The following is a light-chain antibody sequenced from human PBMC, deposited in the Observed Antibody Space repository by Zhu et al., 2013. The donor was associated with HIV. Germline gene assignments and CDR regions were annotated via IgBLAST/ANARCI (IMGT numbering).Light chain of an antibody. CDR1: QNIDTTR. CDR2: ATS. Sequence: EIVLTQSPGTLSLSPGEGATLSCRASQNIDTTRLAWYQQKPGQSPRLLIYATSSRSTGIPARFSGSGSGTDFTLTVSRLESEDFVVYYCQQFYDSHSITFGQGTRLEIK. J-gene: IGKJ5*01. CDR3: QQFYDSHSIT. V-gene: IGKV3-20*01.